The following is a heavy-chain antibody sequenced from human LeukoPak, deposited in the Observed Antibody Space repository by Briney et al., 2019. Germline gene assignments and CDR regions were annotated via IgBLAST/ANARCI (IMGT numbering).Heavy chain of an antibody. J-gene: IGHJ3*02. D-gene: IGHD5-18*01. V-gene: IGHV3-7*01. CDR3: ARDGPDTAMESSIGEVFDI. CDR2: TKYDGSDK. CDR1: GFIFSNYW. Sequence: SGGSLRLSCAASGFIFSNYWMSWVSQAPGWGPEWVANTKYDGSDKYYADSEKGRDTICRDNANTVIYMKMNSLRVESTAVYYCARDGPDTAMESSIGEVFDIWGQGTRVIVSS.